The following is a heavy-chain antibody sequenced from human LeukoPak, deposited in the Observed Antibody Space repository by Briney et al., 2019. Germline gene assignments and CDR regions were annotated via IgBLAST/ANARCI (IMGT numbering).Heavy chain of an antibody. V-gene: IGHV3-23*01. J-gene: IGHJ4*02. CDR3: AKEDRKYSSGWYWGDGYFDY. Sequence: GGSLRLSCAASGFTFGNYAMSWVRQAPGKGLEWVSAISGSGGSTYYADSVKGRFTISRDNSKNTLYLQMNSLRAEDTAVYYCAKEDRKYSSGWYWGDGYFDYWGQGTLVTVSS. D-gene: IGHD6-19*01. CDR1: GFTFGNYA. CDR2: ISGSGGST.